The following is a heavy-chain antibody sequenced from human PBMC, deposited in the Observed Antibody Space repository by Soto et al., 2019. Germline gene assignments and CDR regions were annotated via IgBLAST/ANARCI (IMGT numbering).Heavy chain of an antibody. J-gene: IGHJ4*02. Sequence: GGSLRLSCAASGFTFSDYYMSWIRQAPGKGLEWVSYISSSGSTIYYADSVKGRFTISRDNAKNSLYLQMNSLRAEDTAVYYCARVERGITIFGVVIPPFGYWGQGTLVTVSS. CDR2: ISSSGSTI. CDR1: GFTFSDYY. V-gene: IGHV3-11*01. CDR3: ARVERGITIFGVVIPPFGY. D-gene: IGHD3-3*01.